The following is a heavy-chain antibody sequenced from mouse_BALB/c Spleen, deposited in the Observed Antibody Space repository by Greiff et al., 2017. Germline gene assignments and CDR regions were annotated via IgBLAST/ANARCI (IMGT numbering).Heavy chain of an antibody. CDR3: ARRGMYDYDGDGLIFDY. D-gene: IGHD2-4*01. J-gene: IGHJ2*01. V-gene: IGHV1S135*01. CDR1: GYSFTDYN. CDR2: IDPYNGGT. Sequence: EVHLVESGPELVKPGASVKVSCKASGYSFTDYNMYWVKQSHGKSLEWIGYIDPYNGGTSYNQKFKGKATLTVDKSSSTAFMHLNSLTSEDSAVYYCARRGMYDYDGDGLIFDYWGQGTTLTVSS.